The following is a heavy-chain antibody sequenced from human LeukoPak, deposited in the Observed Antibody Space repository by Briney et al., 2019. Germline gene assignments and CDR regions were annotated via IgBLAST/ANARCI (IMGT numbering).Heavy chain of an antibody. CDR3: ARNPYGGYFDY. CDR2: ISWNSGSI. V-gene: IGHV3-9*01. Sequence: GGSLRLSCAASGFTFDDYAMHWVRHAPGKGLEWVSGISWNSGSIGYADSVKGRFTISRDNAKNSLYLQMNSLRAEDTAVYYCARNPYGGYFDYWGQGTLVTVSS. J-gene: IGHJ4*02. CDR1: GFTFDDYA. D-gene: IGHD4-23*01.